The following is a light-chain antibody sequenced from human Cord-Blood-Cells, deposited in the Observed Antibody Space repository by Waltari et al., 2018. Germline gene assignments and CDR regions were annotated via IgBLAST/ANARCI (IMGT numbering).Light chain of an antibody. J-gene: IGLJ3*02. Sequence: SALTHPASASGSPGQSITISCTGTSSDVGGYNYFSWYQQHPGKAPKLMLDDVSNRPSGVSNRFSGSKSGNTASLTISGLQAEDEADYYCSSYTSSSTLVFGGGTKLTVL. CDR1: SSDVGGYNY. CDR3: SSYTSSSTLV. V-gene: IGLV2-14*01. CDR2: DVS.